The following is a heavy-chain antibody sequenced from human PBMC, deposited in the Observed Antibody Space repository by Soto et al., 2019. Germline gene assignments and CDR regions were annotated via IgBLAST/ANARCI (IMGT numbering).Heavy chain of an antibody. CDR2: MNPNSGNT. V-gene: IGHV1-8*01. J-gene: IGHJ6*03. CDR3: ARGLVFSSSWYPSYVDV. CDR1: GYTFTSYD. Sequence: QVQLVQSGAEVKKPGASVKVSCKASGYTFTSYDINWVRQATGQGLEWMGWMNPNSGNTGYAQKFQGRVTMTRNTSISTAYMELSSLRSEDTAVYYCARGLVFSSSWYPSYVDVWGKGTTVTVSS. D-gene: IGHD6-13*01.